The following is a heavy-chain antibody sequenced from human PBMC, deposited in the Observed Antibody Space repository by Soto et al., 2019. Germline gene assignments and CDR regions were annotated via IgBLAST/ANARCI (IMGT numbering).Heavy chain of an antibody. CDR1: GGSISSCY. J-gene: IGHJ6*02. Sequence: PSETLSLTCAVPGGSISSCYWRWIRQPPGKGLEWIGYIYYSGCTNYNPSLKSRVTISVDTPKNQFSLKLSSVTAADTAVYYCARVSMIPYYYYGMDVWGQETTVTVCS. D-gene: IGHD3-22*01. V-gene: IGHV4-59*01. CDR2: IYYSGCT. CDR3: ARVSMIPYYYYGMDV.